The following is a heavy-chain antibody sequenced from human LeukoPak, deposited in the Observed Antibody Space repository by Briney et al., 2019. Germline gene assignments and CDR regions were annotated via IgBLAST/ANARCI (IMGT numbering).Heavy chain of an antibody. D-gene: IGHD6-13*01. J-gene: IGHJ4*02. CDR1: GFSLSSYW. CDR3: ARDPWYSSSWPYFDY. CDR2: IKQDESEK. Sequence: GGSLRLSCAASGFSLSSYWMSWVRQAPGQGLEWVANIKQDESEKYYVGSVKGRFTISRDNAKNSLYLQMNSLRAEDTAVYYCARDPWYSSSWPYFDYWGQGTLVTVSS. V-gene: IGHV3-7*01.